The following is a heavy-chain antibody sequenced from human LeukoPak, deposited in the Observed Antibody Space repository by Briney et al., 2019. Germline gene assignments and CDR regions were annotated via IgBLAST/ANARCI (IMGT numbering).Heavy chain of an antibody. D-gene: IGHD1-26*01. CDR1: GGSISSYY. Sequence: SETLSLTCTVSGGSISSYYWSCIRQPPGEGLEWIGYFYYSGSTKNNSSLKSRVTISADTSKNQFSLKLSSVTAADTAVYYCARDRPIVGASYNWFDPWGQGTLVTVSS. CDR3: ARDRPIVGASYNWFDP. J-gene: IGHJ5*02. V-gene: IGHV4-59*01. CDR2: FYYSGST.